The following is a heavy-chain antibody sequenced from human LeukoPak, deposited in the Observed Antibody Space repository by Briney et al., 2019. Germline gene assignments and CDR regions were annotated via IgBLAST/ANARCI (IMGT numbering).Heavy chain of an antibody. CDR2: IYYSGST. CDR3: ARVDYYYYYYMDV. CDR1: GGSISSYY. Sequence: SETLSLTCTVSGGSISSYYWSWIRQPPGKGLEWIGYIYYSGSTNYNPSLKSRVTISVDTSKNEFSLKMSSVTAADTAVYYCARVDYYYYYYMDVWGKGTTVTVSS. J-gene: IGHJ6*03. V-gene: IGHV4-59*12.